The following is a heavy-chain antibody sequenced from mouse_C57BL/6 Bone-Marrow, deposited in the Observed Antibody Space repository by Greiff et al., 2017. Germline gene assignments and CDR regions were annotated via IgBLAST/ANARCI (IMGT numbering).Heavy chain of an antibody. V-gene: IGHV1-26*01. CDR2: INPNNGGT. CDR1: GYTFTDYY. J-gene: IGHJ4*01. D-gene: IGHD2-1*01. Sequence: VQLQQSGPELVKPGASVKISCKASGYTFTDYYMNWVKQSHGKSLEWIGDINPNNGGTSYNQKFKGKATLTVDKSSSTAYMELRSLTSADSAVYYCAREYYGNYGNAMDYWGQGTSVTVSS. CDR3: AREYYGNYGNAMDY.